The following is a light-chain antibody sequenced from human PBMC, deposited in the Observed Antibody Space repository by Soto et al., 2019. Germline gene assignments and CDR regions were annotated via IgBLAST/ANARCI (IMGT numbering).Light chain of an antibody. CDR1: SSDVGGYNY. J-gene: IGLJ1*01. V-gene: IGLV2-14*01. CDR3: SSYAGSNNFRYV. Sequence: QSALTQPASVSGSPGQSITISCTGTSSDVGGYNYVSWYQQHPGKAPKLMIYDVSNRPSGVSNRFSGSKSGNTASLTISGLQAEDEADYYCSSYAGSNNFRYVFGTGTKVTVL. CDR2: DVS.